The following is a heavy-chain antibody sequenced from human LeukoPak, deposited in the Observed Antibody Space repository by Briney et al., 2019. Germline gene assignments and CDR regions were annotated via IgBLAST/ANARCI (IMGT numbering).Heavy chain of an antibody. CDR1: GGSISSYY. D-gene: IGHD3-22*01. J-gene: IGHJ6*03. CDR2: IYYSGST. CDR3: ARARRSDSSGFYPTYYMDV. V-gene: IGHV4-59*01. Sequence: SETLSLTCTVSGGSISSYYWSFIRQPPGKGLEWIGYIYYSGSTNYNPSLKSRVTISVDTSKNQFSLKLSSVTAADTAVYYCARARRSDSSGFYPTYYMDVWGKGTTVTVSS.